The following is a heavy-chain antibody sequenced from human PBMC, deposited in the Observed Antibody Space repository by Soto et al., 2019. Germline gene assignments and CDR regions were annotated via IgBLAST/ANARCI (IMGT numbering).Heavy chain of an antibody. D-gene: IGHD2-15*01. CDR1: GFTFSSYS. CDR2: VSIGGIT. J-gene: IGHJ4*02. V-gene: IGHV3-23*01. Sequence: GGSLRLSCAASGFTFSSYSIGWVRQGPGKGLEWVAVVSIGGITHYADSVRGRFTISRDNSKNTLSLQMNSLTAEDTAVYFCAKRRGAAGHFDYWGQGALVTFSS. CDR3: AKRRGAAGHFDY.